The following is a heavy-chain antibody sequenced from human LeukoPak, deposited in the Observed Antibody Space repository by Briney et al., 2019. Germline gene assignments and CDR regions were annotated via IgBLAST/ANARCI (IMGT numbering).Heavy chain of an antibody. CDR3: ARRVPTSYFDY. Sequence: GESLQISCKHSGYRFTSYWIAWVRQMPGKGLEWMGIIYPGDSDTRYSPSFQGQVTISVDKSISTAYLQWSSLKASDTAMYYCARRVPTSYFDYWGQGTLVTVSS. D-gene: IGHD5-12*01. CDR2: IYPGDSDT. J-gene: IGHJ4*02. CDR1: GYRFTSYW. V-gene: IGHV5-51*01.